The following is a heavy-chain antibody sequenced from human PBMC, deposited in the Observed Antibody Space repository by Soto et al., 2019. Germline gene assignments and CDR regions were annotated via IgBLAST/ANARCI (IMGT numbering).Heavy chain of an antibody. Sequence: SETLSLTSTVSSDSISRYYWSWIRQPPGKGLEWIGYIYYTGSTNSNPSLRSRLTMSVDASQNQFSLKLNSVTAADTAVYYCAIGGDGYTTSFFDYWGLGTLVTVS. D-gene: IGHD5-18*01. CDR2: IYYTGST. CDR3: AIGGDGYTTSFFDY. CDR1: SDSISRYY. J-gene: IGHJ4*02. V-gene: IGHV4-59*01.